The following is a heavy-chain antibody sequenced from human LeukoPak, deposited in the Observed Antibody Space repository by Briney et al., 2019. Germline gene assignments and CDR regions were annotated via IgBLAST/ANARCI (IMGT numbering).Heavy chain of an antibody. Sequence: SDTLSLTCTVSGGSISSSSYYWGWIRQPPGTGVEWIGSIYYSGSTYYNPSLKSRVTISVDTSKNQFSLKVTSVTAADTAVYYCAGGVTYYYFDYWGQGTLVTVSS. J-gene: IGHJ4*02. V-gene: IGHV4-39*01. CDR3: AGGVTYYYFDY. CDR1: GGSISSSSYY. CDR2: IYYSGST. D-gene: IGHD2-21*02.